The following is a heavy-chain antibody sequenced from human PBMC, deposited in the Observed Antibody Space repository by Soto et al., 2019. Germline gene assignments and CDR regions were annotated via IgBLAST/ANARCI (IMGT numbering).Heavy chain of an antibody. CDR1: GGSINNFY. Sequence: SETLSLTCTVSGGSINNFYWNWIRQPAGKGLEWIGRIYSSGSTNYNPSFRSRVTMSVDTSKNQLSLRLNSVTAADTAVYYCARSSHKESWFYPWGQGTVVT. CDR3: ARSSHKESWFYP. CDR2: IYSSGST. J-gene: IGHJ5*02. D-gene: IGHD2-15*01. V-gene: IGHV4-4*07.